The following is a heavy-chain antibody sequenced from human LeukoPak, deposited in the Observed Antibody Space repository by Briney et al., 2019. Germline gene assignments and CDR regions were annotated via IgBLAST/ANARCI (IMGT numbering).Heavy chain of an antibody. CDR1: GFTFSSYA. J-gene: IGHJ4*02. CDR3: ARVSGIAAAGTFDY. CDR2: ISSSSSYT. Sequence: GGSLRLSCAASGFTFSSYAMSWIRQAPGKGLEWVSYISSSSSYTNYADSVKGRFTISRDNAKNSLYLLMNSLRAEDTAVYYCARVSGIAAAGTFDYWGQGTLVTVSS. D-gene: IGHD6-13*01. V-gene: IGHV3-11*05.